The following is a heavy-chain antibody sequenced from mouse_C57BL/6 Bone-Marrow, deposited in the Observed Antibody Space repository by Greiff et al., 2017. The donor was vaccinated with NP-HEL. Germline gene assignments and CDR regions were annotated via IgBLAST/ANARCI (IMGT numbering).Heavy chain of an antibody. CDR3: ARPDSSGYLYAMDY. Sequence: QVQLQQSGPELVKPGASVKISCKASGYAFSSSWMNWVKQRPGKGLEWIGRIYPGDGDTNYNGKFKGKATLTADKSSSTAYMQLSSLTSEDSAVYFCARPDSSGYLYAMDYWGQGTSVTVSS. CDR1: GYAFSSSW. D-gene: IGHD3-2*02. CDR2: IYPGDGDT. V-gene: IGHV1-82*01. J-gene: IGHJ4*01.